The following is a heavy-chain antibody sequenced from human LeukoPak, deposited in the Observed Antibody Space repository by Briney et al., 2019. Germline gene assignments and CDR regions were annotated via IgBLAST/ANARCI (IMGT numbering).Heavy chain of an antibody. D-gene: IGHD3-22*01. Sequence: GSLRLSCAASGFTISTNYMSWVRQAPGKGLEWVSVMYTGGSTYYADSVKGRSTISRDNSKNTLYLQMNSLRAEDTALYYCARAPFYYDSSGYPYFDGWGQGTLVTVSS. V-gene: IGHV3-53*01. CDR2: MYTGGST. CDR1: GFTISTNY. CDR3: ARAPFYYDSSGYPYFDG. J-gene: IGHJ4*02.